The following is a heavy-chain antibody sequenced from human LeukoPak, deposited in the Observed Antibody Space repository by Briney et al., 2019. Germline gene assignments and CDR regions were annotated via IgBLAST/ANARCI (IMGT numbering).Heavy chain of an antibody. D-gene: IGHD4-17*01. CDR1: GFTFRSYS. CDR2: ITSSGSHM. CDR3: ATFMTTVTIPDY. V-gene: IGHV3-21*06. Sequence: GGSLRLSCAASGFTFRSYSMNWVRQAPGKRLEWLSSITSSGSHMYYADLVKGRFTISRDNAKSTLYLQMNSLSAEDTAVYYCATFMTTVTIPDYWGQGTLVTVSS. J-gene: IGHJ4*02.